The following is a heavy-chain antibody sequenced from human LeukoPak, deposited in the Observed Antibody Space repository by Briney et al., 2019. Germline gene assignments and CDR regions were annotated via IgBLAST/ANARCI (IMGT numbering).Heavy chain of an antibody. V-gene: IGHV3-7*01. D-gene: IGHD5-12*01. CDR1: GXTXSSYW. J-gene: IGHJ4*02. CDR2: IKQDGSEK. Sequence: LRXSCXXXGXTXSSYWMSWVRQAPGKGLEGVANIKQDGSEKYYVDTVKGRFTISRDNAKNSLYLQMNSLRAEDTAVYYCARARRLVATPYDYWGQGTLVTVSS. CDR3: ARARRLVATPYDY.